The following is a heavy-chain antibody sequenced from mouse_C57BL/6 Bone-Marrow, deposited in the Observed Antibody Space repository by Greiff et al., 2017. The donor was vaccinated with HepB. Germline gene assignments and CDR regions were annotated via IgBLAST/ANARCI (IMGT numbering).Heavy chain of an antibody. D-gene: IGHD2-4*01. Sequence: EVMLVESGGGLVQPKGSLKLSCAASGFSFNTYAMNWVRQAPGKGLEWVARIRSKSNNYATYYADSVKDRFTISRDDSESMLYLQMNNLKTEDTAMYYCVRGYDYDAHFDYWGQGTTLTVSS. J-gene: IGHJ2*01. CDR3: VRGYDYDAHFDY. V-gene: IGHV10-1*01. CDR1: GFSFNTYA. CDR2: IRSKSNNYAT.